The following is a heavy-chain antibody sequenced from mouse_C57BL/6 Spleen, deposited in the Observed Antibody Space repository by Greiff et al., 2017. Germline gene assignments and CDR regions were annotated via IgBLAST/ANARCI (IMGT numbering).Heavy chain of an antibody. V-gene: IGHV1-82*01. CDR2: IYPGDGDT. CDR3: ARGSYYYGSSFYAMES. Sequence: QVQLKQSGPELVKPGASVKISCKASGYAFSSSWMNWVKQRPGTGLEWIGRIYPGDGDTNYNGKFKGKAPLTADKSSSTAYMQLSSLTSEDSAVYFCARGSYYYGSSFYAMESWGLGTSVTVSS. D-gene: IGHD1-1*01. CDR1: GYAFSSSW. J-gene: IGHJ4*01.